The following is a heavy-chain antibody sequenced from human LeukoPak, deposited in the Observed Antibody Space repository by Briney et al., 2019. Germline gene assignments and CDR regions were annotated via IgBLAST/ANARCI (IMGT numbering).Heavy chain of an antibody. D-gene: IGHD3-22*01. J-gene: IGHJ1*01. CDR1: SGSISSSSYY. Sequence: SETLSLTCTISSGSISSSSYYWGWIRQPPGKGLEWIADIYYSGSTYYNPSLKSRVSISIDTSNNHFSLRLSSVTAADTALYYCARRRYYDSTGYLDWGQGTLVTVSS. CDR3: ARRRYYDSTGYLD. CDR2: IYYSGST. V-gene: IGHV4-39*02.